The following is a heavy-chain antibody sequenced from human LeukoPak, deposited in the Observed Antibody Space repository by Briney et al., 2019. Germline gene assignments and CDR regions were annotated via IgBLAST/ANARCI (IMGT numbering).Heavy chain of an antibody. Sequence: GGSLRLSCAASGFTFSSYAMHWVRQAPGKGLEWVAFIRNDGSNKYHADSVKGRFTISRDNSKNTLYLQMNSLRAEDTAVYYCAKGSLRLRDFDYWGQGTLVTVSS. CDR1: GFTFSSYA. J-gene: IGHJ4*02. V-gene: IGHV3-30*02. D-gene: IGHD5/OR15-5a*01. CDR2: IRNDGSNK. CDR3: AKGSLRLRDFDY.